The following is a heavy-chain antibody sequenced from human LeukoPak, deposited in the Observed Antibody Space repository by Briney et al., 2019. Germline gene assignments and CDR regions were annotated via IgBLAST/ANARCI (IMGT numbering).Heavy chain of an antibody. V-gene: IGHV3-30*02. CDR3: AKDREYASGSYLIDS. J-gene: IGHJ4*02. CDR2: IEYERGSNK. D-gene: IGHD3-10*01. Sequence: PGGSLRLSCAASGFPFGTYGMHWVRQAPGKGLEWVAFIEYERGSNKFYADSVKGRFTVSRDNSRDTLYLQMNSLRTEDTAVYCCAKDREYASGSYLIDSWGQGTQVTVSS. CDR1: GFPFGTYG.